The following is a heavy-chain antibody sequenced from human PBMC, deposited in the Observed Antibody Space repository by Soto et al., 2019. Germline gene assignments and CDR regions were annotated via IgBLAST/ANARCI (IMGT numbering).Heavy chain of an antibody. Sequence: GGSLRLSCAASGFTVSSNYMSWVRQAPGKGLEWVSVIYSGGSTYYADSVKGRFTISRDNSKNTLYLQMNSLRAEDTAVYYCAREGVFDWLSGMDVWGQGTTVTVSS. CDR1: GFTVSSNY. V-gene: IGHV3-53*01. CDR2: IYSGGST. D-gene: IGHD3-9*01. CDR3: AREGVFDWLSGMDV. J-gene: IGHJ6*02.